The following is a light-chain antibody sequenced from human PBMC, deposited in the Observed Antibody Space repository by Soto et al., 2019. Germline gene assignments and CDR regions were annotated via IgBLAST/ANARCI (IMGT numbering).Light chain of an antibody. CDR3: QQYNNWPPLT. CDR1: QSVSSN. Sequence: EIVLTQSPGTLSVSPGERATLSCRASQSVSSNLAWYQQKPGQAPRLLIYGASTRATGIPARFSGSGSGTEFTLTISSLQSEDFAVYYCQQYNNWPPLTFGGGTKVDNK. CDR2: GAS. V-gene: IGKV3-15*01. J-gene: IGKJ4*01.